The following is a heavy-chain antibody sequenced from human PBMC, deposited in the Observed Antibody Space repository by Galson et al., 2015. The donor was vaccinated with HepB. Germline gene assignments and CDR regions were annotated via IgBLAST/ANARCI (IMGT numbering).Heavy chain of an antibody. J-gene: IGHJ3*02. Sequence: SLRLSCAASGFTFSSYAMSWVRQAPGKGLEWVSAISGSGGSTYYADSVKGRFTISRDNSKNTLYLQMNSLRAEDTAVYYCAKGQITMVRGVKANYEQGFAFDIWGQGTMVTVSS. V-gene: IGHV3-23*01. CDR2: ISGSGGST. D-gene: IGHD3-10*01. CDR1: GFTFSSYA. CDR3: AKGQITMVRGVKANYEQGFAFDI.